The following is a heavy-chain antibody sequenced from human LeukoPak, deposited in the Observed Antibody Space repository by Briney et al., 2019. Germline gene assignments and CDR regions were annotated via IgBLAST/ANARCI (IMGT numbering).Heavy chain of an antibody. CDR3: ARGAEGIAAADSNFDY. Sequence: GGALRLSCAASGFTFSRNSMNWVRQAPGKGLEGVSAISTSSSYRYYADSVKGRSTISRDNAKKSMYLQMNRLRAEDTAVYFCARGAEGIAAADSNFDYWGQGTLVTVSS. D-gene: IGHD6-13*01. CDR2: ISTSSSYR. J-gene: IGHJ4*02. V-gene: IGHV3-21*01. CDR1: GFTFSRNS.